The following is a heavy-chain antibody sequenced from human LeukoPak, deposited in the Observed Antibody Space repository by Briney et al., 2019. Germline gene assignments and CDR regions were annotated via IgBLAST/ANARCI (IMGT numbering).Heavy chain of an antibody. CDR3: AKDTSYGSGWYHVDY. CDR2: ISWNSGSI. J-gene: IGHJ4*02. Sequence: PGRSLRLSCAVSGFTFDDYAMHWVRQAPGKGLEWVSGISWNSGSIGYADSVKGRFTISRDNAKNSLYLQMNSLRAEDTALYYCAKDTSYGSGWYHVDYWGQGTLVTVSS. CDR1: GFTFDDYA. V-gene: IGHV3-9*01. D-gene: IGHD6-19*01.